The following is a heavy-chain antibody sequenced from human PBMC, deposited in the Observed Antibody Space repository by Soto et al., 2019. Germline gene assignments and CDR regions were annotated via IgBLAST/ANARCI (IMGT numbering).Heavy chain of an antibody. D-gene: IGHD6-6*01. CDR3: ARDFASSSTSDY. Sequence: LRLSCAASGFTFSSYSMNWVRQAPGKGLEWVSSISSSSSYIYYADSVKGRFTISRDNAKNSPYLQMDSLRAEDTAVYYCARDFASSSTSDYWGQGTLVTVSS. CDR2: ISSSSSYI. CDR1: GFTFSSYS. V-gene: IGHV3-21*01. J-gene: IGHJ4*02.